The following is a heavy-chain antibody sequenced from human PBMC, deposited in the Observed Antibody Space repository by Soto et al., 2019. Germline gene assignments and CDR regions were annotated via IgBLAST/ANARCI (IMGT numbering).Heavy chain of an antibody. J-gene: IGHJ4*02. CDR1: GYTFTGYY. Sequence: ASVKVSCKASGYTFTGYYMHWVRQAPGQGLEWMGWINPNSGGTNYAQKFQGWVTMTRDTSISTAYMELSRLRSDDTAVYYCARDSGNQRLSGSYFDYWGQGTLVTVSS. D-gene: IGHD1-26*01. V-gene: IGHV1-2*04. CDR2: INPNSGGT. CDR3: ARDSGNQRLSGSYFDY.